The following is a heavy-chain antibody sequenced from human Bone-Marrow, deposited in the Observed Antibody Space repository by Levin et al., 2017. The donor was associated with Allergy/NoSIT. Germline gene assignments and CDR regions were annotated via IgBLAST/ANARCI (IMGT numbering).Heavy chain of an antibody. CDR1: GFTISNHY. D-gene: IGHD3-10*01. V-gene: IGHV3-66*04. CDR2: IYSFGST. Sequence: LGESLKISCVVSGFTISNHYMSWVRQASGKGLEWVAVIYSFGSTYYADSVKGRFTISRANSENTLYLQMNSLRAEDTAIYYCARLDFNYGSYYWGQGTLVTVSS. CDR3: ARLDFNYGSYY. J-gene: IGHJ4*02.